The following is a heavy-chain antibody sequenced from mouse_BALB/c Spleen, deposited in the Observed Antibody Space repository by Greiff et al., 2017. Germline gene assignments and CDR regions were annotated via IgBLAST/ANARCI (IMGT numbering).Heavy chain of an antibody. D-gene: IGHD1-1*01. CDR3: ARSLYGYYAMDY. CDR1: GYTFTSYW. J-gene: IGHJ4*01. CDR2: IYPGDGDT. V-gene: IGHV1-87*01. Sequence: QVHVKQSGAELARPGASVKLSCKASGYTFTSYWMQWVKQRPGQGLEWIGAIYPGDGDTRYTQKFKGKATLTADRSSSTAYMQLSSLASEDSAVYYCARSLYGYYAMDYWGQGTSVTVSS.